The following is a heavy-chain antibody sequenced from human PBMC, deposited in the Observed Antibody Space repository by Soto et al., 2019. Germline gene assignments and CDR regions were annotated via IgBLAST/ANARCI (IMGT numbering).Heavy chain of an antibody. CDR3: ARDQTGITTAGGGRIDH. D-gene: IGHD6-13*01. CDR2: VSFDGSNK. Sequence: QVQLVESGGGVVQPGRSLRLSCAASGFTFSTHAMHWVRQAPGKGLECVAIVSFDGSNKYYADSVTGRFTISRDNSKNTLYLQMSGLTPEDTAFYYCARDQTGITTAGGGRIDHWGQGTLVTVSS. CDR1: GFTFSTHA. J-gene: IGHJ4*02. V-gene: IGHV3-30-3*01.